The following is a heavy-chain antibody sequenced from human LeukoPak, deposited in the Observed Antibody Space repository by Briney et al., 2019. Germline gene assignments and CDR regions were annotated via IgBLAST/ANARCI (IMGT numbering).Heavy chain of an antibody. CDR1: GYTFTSYD. J-gene: IGHJ3*02. V-gene: IGHV1-8*03. CDR3: ARGEWELLGAFDI. Sequence: ASVKVSCKASGYTFTSYDINWVRQATGQGLEWMGWMNPNSGNTGYAQKFQGRVTITRNTSISTAYMELSSLRSEDMAVYYCARGEWELLGAFDIWGQGTMVTVSS. D-gene: IGHD1-26*01. CDR2: MNPNSGNT.